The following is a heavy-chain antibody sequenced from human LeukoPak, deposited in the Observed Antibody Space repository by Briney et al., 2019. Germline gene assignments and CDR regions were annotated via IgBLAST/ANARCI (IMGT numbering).Heavy chain of an antibody. CDR2: INPNSGGT. J-gene: IGHJ4*02. CDR3: ARGDKYSYGPGD. CDR1: GYTFTGYF. D-gene: IGHD5-18*01. Sequence: ASVKVSCKASGYTFTGYFMHWVQQAPGQGFEWMGWINPNSGGTNYAQKFQGCVTMTRDTSISTACLELSRLRSDDTAVYYCARGDKYSYGPGDWGQGTLVTVSS. V-gene: IGHV1-2*04.